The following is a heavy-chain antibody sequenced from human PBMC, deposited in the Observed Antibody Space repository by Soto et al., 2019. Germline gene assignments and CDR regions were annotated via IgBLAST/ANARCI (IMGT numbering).Heavy chain of an antibody. CDR2: INAGNGNA. CDR1: GYTFTSHP. CDR3: ARGPSPSIVVVPARYYYYYMDV. Sequence: ASVKVSCKASGYTFTSHPIHWVRQAPGQSLEWMGWINAGNGNAKYSQKLQGRVTITRETSASTAYMELSSLRSEDTAVYYRARGPSPSIVVVPARYYYYYMDVWGKGTTVTVSS. D-gene: IGHD2-2*01. J-gene: IGHJ6*03. V-gene: IGHV1-3*01.